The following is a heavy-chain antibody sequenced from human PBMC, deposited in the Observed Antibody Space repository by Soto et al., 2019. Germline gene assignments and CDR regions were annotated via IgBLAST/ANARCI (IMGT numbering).Heavy chain of an antibody. CDR3: ARCEISGYPRGDAFDI. J-gene: IGHJ3*02. CDR2: IYPGDPDT. D-gene: IGHD3-22*01. Sequence: GESLKISCKGSGYSFTGYWIGWVRQMPGKGLEWMGIIYPGDPDTRYSPSFQGQVTIPADKSINTAYLQWSSLKASDTAMYYCARCEISGYPRGDAFDIWGQGTMLTVSS. V-gene: IGHV5-51*01. CDR1: GYSFTGYW.